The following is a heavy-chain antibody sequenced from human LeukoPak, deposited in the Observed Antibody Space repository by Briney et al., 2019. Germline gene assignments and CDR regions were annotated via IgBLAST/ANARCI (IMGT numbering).Heavy chain of an antibody. J-gene: IGHJ4*02. CDR1: GFTFSSYA. D-gene: IGHD2-15*01. Sequence: PGGSLRLSCAASGFTFSSYAMSWVRQAPGKGLEWDSAISGSGGSTYYADSVKGRFTISRDNSKNTLYLQMNSLRAEDTAVYYCAKSYCSCGSCYFGCYFDYWGQGTLVTVSS. CDR2: ISGSGGST. V-gene: IGHV3-23*01. CDR3: AKSYCSCGSCYFGCYFDY.